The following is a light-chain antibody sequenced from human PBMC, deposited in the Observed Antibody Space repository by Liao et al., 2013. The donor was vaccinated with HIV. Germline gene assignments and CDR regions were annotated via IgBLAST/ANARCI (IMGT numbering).Light chain of an antibody. CDR1: NIGSKS. Sequence: SYVLTQPPSVSVAPGKTARITCGGNNIGSKSVHWYQQKPGQAPVLVIYYDSDRPSGIPERFSGSNSGNTATLTISRVEAGDEADYYCQVWDSHNDLPDYVFGPGTTVTVL. J-gene: IGLJ1*01. V-gene: IGLV3-21*01. CDR3: QVWDSHNDLPDYV. CDR2: YDS.